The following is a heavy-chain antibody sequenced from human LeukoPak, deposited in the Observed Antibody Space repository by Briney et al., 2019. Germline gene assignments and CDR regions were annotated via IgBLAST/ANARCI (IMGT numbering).Heavy chain of an antibody. D-gene: IGHD2-8*01. V-gene: IGHV4-39*07. J-gene: IGHJ5*02. CDR2: IYYTWST. CDR1: GGSISSSDYY. CDR3: ARENYCTNGVCWAFDP. Sequence: SETLSLTCTVSGGSISSSDYYWGWIRQPPGKGLEWIGNIYYTWSTSYNSSLESRVTISVDTSKNQFSLQLSSVTAADTAVYYCARENYCTNGVCWAFDPWGQGTLVTVSS.